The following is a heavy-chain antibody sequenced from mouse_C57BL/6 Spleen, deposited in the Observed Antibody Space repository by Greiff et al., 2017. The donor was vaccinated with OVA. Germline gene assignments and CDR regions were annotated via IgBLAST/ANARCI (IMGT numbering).Heavy chain of an antibody. J-gene: IGHJ1*03. CDR3: ASLSGRAGWYFDV. D-gene: IGHD3-3*01. CDR2: INYDGSST. Sequence: EVQVVESEGGLVQPGSSMKLSCTASGFTFSDYYMAWVRQVPEKGLEWVANINYDGSSTYYLDSLKSRFIISRDNAKNILYLQMSSLKSEDTATYYCASLSGRAGWYFDVWGTGTTVTVSS. V-gene: IGHV5-16*01. CDR1: GFTFSDYY.